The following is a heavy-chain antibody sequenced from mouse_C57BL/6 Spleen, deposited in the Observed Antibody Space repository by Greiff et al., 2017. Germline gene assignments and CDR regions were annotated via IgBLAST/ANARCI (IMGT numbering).Heavy chain of an antibody. CDR3: ARGDSQGYWYFDV. CDR2: IYPRDGST. Sequence: QVQLQQSGPELVKPGASVKLSCKASGYTFTSYDINWVKQRPGQGLEWIGWIYPRDGSTKYNEKFKGKATLTVDTSSSTAYMELHSLTSEDSAVYFCARGDSQGYWYFDVWGTGTTVTVSS. J-gene: IGHJ1*03. CDR1: GYTFTSYD. D-gene: IGHD3-3*01. V-gene: IGHV1-85*01.